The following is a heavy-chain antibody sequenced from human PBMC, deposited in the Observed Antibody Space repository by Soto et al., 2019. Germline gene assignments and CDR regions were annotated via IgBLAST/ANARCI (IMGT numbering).Heavy chain of an antibody. CDR2: IYHSGRT. CDR3: ASISGWPGDFDY. D-gene: IGHD6-19*01. Sequence: LSLSFAVPVXSMSRGGYHRSWIRQPPGKGLEWIGYIYHSGRTYYNPSLKSRVTISVDRSKNQFYLKLSSVTAADTAVYYCASISGWPGDFDYWGQGTLVTVSS. CDR1: VXSMSRGGYH. V-gene: IGHV4-30-2*01. J-gene: IGHJ4*02.